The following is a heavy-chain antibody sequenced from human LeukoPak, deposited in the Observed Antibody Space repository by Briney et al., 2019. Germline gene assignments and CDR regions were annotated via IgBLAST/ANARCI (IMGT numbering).Heavy chain of an antibody. CDR3: ARDPPLAVAGREYYYYYGMDV. V-gene: IGHV1-18*01. CDR1: GYTFTSYG. CDR2: ISAYNGNT. Sequence: ASVKVSCKASGYTFTSYGISWVRQAPGQGLEWMGWISAYNGNTNYAQKLQGRVTMTTDTSTSTAYMELRSLRSDDTAVYYCARDPPLAVAGREYYYYYGMDVWGQGTTVTVSS. J-gene: IGHJ6*02. D-gene: IGHD6-19*01.